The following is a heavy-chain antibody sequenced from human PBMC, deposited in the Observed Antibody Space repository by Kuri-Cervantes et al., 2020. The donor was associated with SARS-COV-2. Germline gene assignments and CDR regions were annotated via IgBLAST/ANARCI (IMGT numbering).Heavy chain of an antibody. V-gene: IGHV1-69*06. CDR2: IIPIFGTA. CDR3: AREVKPDCSSTSCYMYYFDY. D-gene: IGHD2-2*01. CDR1: GGTFSSYA. Sequence: SVKVSCKASGGTFSSYAISWVRQAPGQGLEWMGGIIPIFGTANYAQKFQGRVTITADKSTSTAYMELSSLRSEDTAVYYCAREVKPDCSSTSCYMYYFDYWGQGTLVTVSS. J-gene: IGHJ4*02.